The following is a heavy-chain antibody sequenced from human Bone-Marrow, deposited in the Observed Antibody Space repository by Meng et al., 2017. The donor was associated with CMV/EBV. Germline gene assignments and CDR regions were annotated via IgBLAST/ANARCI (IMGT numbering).Heavy chain of an antibody. V-gene: IGHV4-39*07. J-gene: IGHJ6*02. Sequence: SETLSLTCTVSGGSISSSSYYWGWIRQPPGKGLEWIGSIYYSGSTYYNPSLKSRVTISVDTSKNQFSLKLSSVTAADTAVYYCARDRYSAAPGIAAAGTVSYYYYYGMDVWDQGTTVTFSS. CDR1: GGSISSSSYY. D-gene: IGHD6-13*01. CDR3: ARDRYSAAPGIAAAGTVSYYYYYGMDV. CDR2: IYYSGST.